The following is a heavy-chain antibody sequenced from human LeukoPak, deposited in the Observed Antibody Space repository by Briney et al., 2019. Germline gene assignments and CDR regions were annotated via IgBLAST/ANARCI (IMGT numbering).Heavy chain of an antibody. J-gene: IGHJ6*03. CDR2: IYYSGST. CDR1: GGSISSHY. D-gene: IGHD3-9*01. Sequence: PLETLSLTCTVSGGSISSHYWSWIRQPPGKGLEWVGYIYYSGSTNYNPSLKSRVTISVDTSKNQFSLKLSSVTAADTAVYYCARVHLTGYYRYYYYMDVWGKGTTVTVSS. CDR3: ARVHLTGYYRYYYYMDV. V-gene: IGHV4-59*11.